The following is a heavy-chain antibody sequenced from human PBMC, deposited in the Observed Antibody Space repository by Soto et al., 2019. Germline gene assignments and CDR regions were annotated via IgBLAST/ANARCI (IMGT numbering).Heavy chain of an antibody. J-gene: IGHJ6*02. CDR3: ARVGYCNTTSCPFYYYHHGMDV. CDR1: VDTFNSYA. Sequence: SVKVSCKASVDTFNSYAISWVRRAPGQGLEWMGGIIPIFHTANYAQKFQARVTMTADESARTAYMELSGLRSEDTAVYYCARVGYCNTTSCPFYYYHHGMDVWGQGTTVTGSS. V-gene: IGHV1-69*13. D-gene: IGHD2-2*01. CDR2: IIPIFHTA.